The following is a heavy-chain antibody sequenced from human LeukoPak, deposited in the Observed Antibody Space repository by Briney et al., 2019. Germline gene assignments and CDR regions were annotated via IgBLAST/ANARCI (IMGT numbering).Heavy chain of an antibody. CDR3: ARDNRAWMTTVTTTGARAFDI. D-gene: IGHD4-17*01. J-gene: IGHJ3*02. Sequence: SETLSLTCTVSGGSISSYYWSWIRQPPGKGLEWIGYIYYSGSTNYNPSLKSRVTISVDTSKNQFSLKLSSVTAADTAVYYCARDNRAWMTTVTTTGARAFDIWGQGTMVTVSS. V-gene: IGHV4-59*12. CDR1: GGSISSYY. CDR2: IYYSGST.